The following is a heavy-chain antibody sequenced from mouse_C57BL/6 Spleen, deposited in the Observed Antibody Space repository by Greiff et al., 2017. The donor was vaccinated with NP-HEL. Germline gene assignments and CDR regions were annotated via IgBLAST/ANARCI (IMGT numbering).Heavy chain of an antibody. CDR1: GYSITSGYY. Sequence: ESGPGLVKPSQSLSLTCSVTGYSITSGYYWNWIRQFPGNKLEWMGYISYDGSNNYNPSLKNRISITRDTSKNQFFLKLNSVTTEDTATYYCARYYYDYDGWYFDVWGTGTTVTVSS. CDR2: ISYDGSN. V-gene: IGHV3-6*01. CDR3: ARYYYDYDGWYFDV. J-gene: IGHJ1*03. D-gene: IGHD2-4*01.